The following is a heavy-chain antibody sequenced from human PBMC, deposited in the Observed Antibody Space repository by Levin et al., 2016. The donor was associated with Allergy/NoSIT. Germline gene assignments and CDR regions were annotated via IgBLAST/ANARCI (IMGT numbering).Heavy chain of an antibody. CDR1: GFTVSSNY. V-gene: IGHV3-66*01. CDR2: IYGGGTA. D-gene: IGHD4-17*01. CDR3: VRVLLTTVRWFGP. J-gene: IGHJ5*02. Sequence: GESLKISCTASGFTVSSNYMSWVRQAPGKGLEWVSVIYGGGTAYYADSVKGRFTISRDNSKNTVYLQMNSLRADDTAVYFCVRVLLTTVRWFGPWGQGTLVTVSS.